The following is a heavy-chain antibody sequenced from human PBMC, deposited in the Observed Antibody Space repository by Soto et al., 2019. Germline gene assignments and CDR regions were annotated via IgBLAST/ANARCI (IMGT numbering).Heavy chain of an antibody. Sequence: GASVKVSCKASGGIFSSYAFSWVRQAPGQGLEWVGGIIPIFGTANYAQKFQGRVTITADESTSTAYMELSSLRSEDTAVYYCARVEVVVAADNYYYYYGMDVWGQGTTVTVS. J-gene: IGHJ6*02. CDR2: IIPIFGTA. V-gene: IGHV1-69*13. D-gene: IGHD2-15*01. CDR3: ARVEVVVAADNYYYYYGMDV. CDR1: GGIFSSYA.